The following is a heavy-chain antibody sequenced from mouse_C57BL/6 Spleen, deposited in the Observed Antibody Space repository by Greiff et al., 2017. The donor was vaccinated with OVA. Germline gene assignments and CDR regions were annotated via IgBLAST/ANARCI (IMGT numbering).Heavy chain of an antibody. Sequence: QVQLQQPGAELVKPGASVKLSCKASGYTFTSYWMHWVKQRPGQGLEWIGMIHPNSGSTNYNEKFQSKATLTADTSSSTAYMQLSSLTSDDSAVYYCARNYGSSQAWFAYWGQGTLVTVSA. D-gene: IGHD1-1*01. V-gene: IGHV1-64*01. CDR2: IHPNSGST. CDR1: GYTFTSYW. CDR3: ARNYGSSQAWFAY. J-gene: IGHJ3*01.